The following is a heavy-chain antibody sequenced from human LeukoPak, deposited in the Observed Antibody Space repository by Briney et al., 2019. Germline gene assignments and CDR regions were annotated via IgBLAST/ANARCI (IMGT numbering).Heavy chain of an antibody. CDR2: ISYDGSNK. CDR3: AKNYYGSGSYYNEVY. V-gene: IGHV3-30*18. J-gene: IGHJ4*02. CDR1: GFTFNSYG. Sequence: GGSLRLSCAASGFTFNSYGIHWVRQAPGKGLEWVAVISYDGSNKYYADSVKGRFTISRDNSKNTLYLQMNSLRAEDTAVYYCAKNYYGSGSYYNEVYWGQGTLVTVSS. D-gene: IGHD3-10*01.